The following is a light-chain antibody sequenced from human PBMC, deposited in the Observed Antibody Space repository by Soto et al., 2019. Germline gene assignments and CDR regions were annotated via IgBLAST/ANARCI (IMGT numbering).Light chain of an antibody. V-gene: IGKV3-20*01. J-gene: IGKJ1*01. CDR2: GAS. Sequence: EIVLTQSPGTLSLSPGERATLSCRASQSVSSSYLAWYQQKPGQAPRLLIYGASSRATGIPDRFSGSGSGTDFALTISRLEPEDSAVYYCQQYGGSSTFGQGTKVDIK. CDR1: QSVSSSY. CDR3: QQYGGSST.